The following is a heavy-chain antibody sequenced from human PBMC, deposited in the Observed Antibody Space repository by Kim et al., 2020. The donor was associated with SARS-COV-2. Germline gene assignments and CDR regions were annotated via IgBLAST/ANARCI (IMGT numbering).Heavy chain of an antibody. V-gene: IGHV3-72*01. CDR2: KSYTA. Sequence: KSYTANYAASVKGRFTISRDDSKTSVYLQMNNLKTDDTAVYYCSRDGSGDYWGQGTLVTVSS. CDR3: SRDGSGDY. J-gene: IGHJ4*02.